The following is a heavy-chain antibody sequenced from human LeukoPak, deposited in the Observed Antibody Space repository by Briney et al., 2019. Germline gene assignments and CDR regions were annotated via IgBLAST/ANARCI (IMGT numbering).Heavy chain of an antibody. D-gene: IGHD6-25*01. J-gene: IGHJ6*03. V-gene: IGHV4-34*01. Sequence: SETLSLTCAVYGGSFSGYYWSWIRQPPGKGLEWIGEINHSGSTSYNPSLKSRVTISVDTSKNQFSLKLSSVTAADTAVYYCARSGRYYYYMDVWGKGTTVTISS. CDR1: GGSFSGYY. CDR3: ARSGRYYYYMDV. CDR2: INHSGST.